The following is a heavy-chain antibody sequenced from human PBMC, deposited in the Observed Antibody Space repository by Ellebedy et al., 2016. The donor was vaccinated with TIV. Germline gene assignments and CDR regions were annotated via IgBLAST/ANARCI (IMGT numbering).Heavy chain of an antibody. V-gene: IGHV3-64D*08. CDR3: VTPRKGEYSAYDSDY. D-gene: IGHD5-12*01. CDR1: GFAFSIYG. J-gene: IGHJ4*02. CDR2: ISSNGGST. Sequence: PGGSLRLSCSASGFAFSIYGLHWVRQAPGKGLEYVAAISSNGGSTYYANSVKGRFTISRDNSKSTLYLQISSLGAEDTAVYYCVTPRKGEYSAYDSDYWGQGTLVTVSS.